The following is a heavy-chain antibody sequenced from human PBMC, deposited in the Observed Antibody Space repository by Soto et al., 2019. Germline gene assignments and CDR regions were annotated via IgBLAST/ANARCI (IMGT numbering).Heavy chain of an antibody. CDR1: GYTFTSYD. CDR2: MNPNSGNT. Sequence: ASVKVSCKASGYTFTSYDINWVRQATGQGLEWMGWMNPNSGNTGYAQKFQGRVTMTRNTSISTAYMELSSLRSGDTAVYYCARVVPIVVVPAATFDPWGQGTLVTVSS. CDR3: ARVVPIVVVPAATFDP. V-gene: IGHV1-8*01. J-gene: IGHJ5*02. D-gene: IGHD2-2*01.